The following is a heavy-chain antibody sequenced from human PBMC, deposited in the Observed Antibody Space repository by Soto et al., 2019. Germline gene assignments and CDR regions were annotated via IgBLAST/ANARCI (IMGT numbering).Heavy chain of an antibody. CDR2: ISGSGGTT. J-gene: IGHJ4*02. Sequence: GGSLRLSCTVSGFTFGSHAMSWVRQAPGKGLECVSGISGSGGTTFYADSVKGRFTISRDNSKKTLYLQMNSLRAEDTAVYYCAKTPYDFWSSGQYLFDHWGQGTLVTVSS. CDR1: GFTFGSHA. V-gene: IGHV3-23*01. CDR3: AKTPYDFWSSGQYLFDH. D-gene: IGHD3-3*01.